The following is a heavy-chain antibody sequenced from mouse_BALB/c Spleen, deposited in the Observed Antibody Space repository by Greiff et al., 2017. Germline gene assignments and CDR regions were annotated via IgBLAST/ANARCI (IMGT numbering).Heavy chain of an antibody. Sequence: DVKLVESGGGLVKPGGSLKLSCAASGFTFSSYTMSWVRQTPEKRLEWVATISSGGSYTYYPDSVKGRFTISRDNAKNTLYLQMSSLKSEDTAMYYCTRAEALDYWGQGTTLTVSS. CDR2: ISSGGSYT. J-gene: IGHJ2*01. CDR3: TRAEALDY. CDR1: GFTFSSYT. V-gene: IGHV5-6-4*01.